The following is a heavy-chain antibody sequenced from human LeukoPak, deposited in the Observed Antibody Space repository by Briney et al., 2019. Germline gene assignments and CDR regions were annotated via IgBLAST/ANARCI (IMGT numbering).Heavy chain of an antibody. CDR3: ARDRTWYYYYYCMDV. V-gene: IGHV3-23*01. CDR2: ISGSGGST. CDR1: GFTFSSYA. D-gene: IGHD1-7*01. Sequence: PGGSLRLSCAASGFTFSSYAMSWVRQAPGKGLEWVSAISGSGGSTYYADSVKGRFTISRDNSKNTLYLQMNSLRAEDTAVYYCARDRTWYYYYYCMDVWGKGTTVTVSS. J-gene: IGHJ6*03.